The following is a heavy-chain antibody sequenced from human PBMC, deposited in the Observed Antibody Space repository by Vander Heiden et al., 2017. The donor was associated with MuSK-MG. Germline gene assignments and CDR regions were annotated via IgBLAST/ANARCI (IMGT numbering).Heavy chain of an antibody. Sequence: QLQLPASGPGLVKPSETLSPTCTVPGGSITSSSYSRGRIRQPPGKGLEWIGSIYYSGSTYYNPSLKSRVTISVDTSKNQFSLKLSSVTAADTAVYYCARRCGSTSCFYYYYYMDVWGKGTTVTVSS. J-gene: IGHJ6*03. CDR3: ARRCGSTSCFYYYYYMDV. V-gene: IGHV4-39*01. D-gene: IGHD2-2*01. CDR1: GGSITSSSYS. CDR2: IYYSGST.